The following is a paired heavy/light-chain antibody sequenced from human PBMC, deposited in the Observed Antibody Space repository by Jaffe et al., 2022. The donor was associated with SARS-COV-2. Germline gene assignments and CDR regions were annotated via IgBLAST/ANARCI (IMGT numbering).Heavy chain of an antibody. CDR3: ARGYRDSYYGMDV. J-gene: IGHJ6*02. CDR2: INPYDGST. D-gene: IGHD5-12*01. CDR1: GYTFTSYY. Sequence: QVQLVQFGAEVKKPGASVKVSCKASGYTFTSYYLHWVRQAPGQGLEWMGRINPYDGSTSYAQKFQGRIAMTRDTSTSTVHMDLSSLRSEDTAVYYCARGYRDSYYGMDVWGQGTTVTVSS. V-gene: IGHV1-46*01.
Light chain of an antibody. CDR1: QSISDY. Sequence: DIQMTQSPSSLSASVGDRVTITCRASQSISDYLNWYQQKPGKAPKLLIYAASSLQSGVPSRFSGSGSGTDFTLTISSLQPDGFATYSCQQTYSSPWTFGQGTKVEIK. V-gene: IGKV1-39*01. CDR3: QQTYSSPWT. J-gene: IGKJ1*01. CDR2: AAS.